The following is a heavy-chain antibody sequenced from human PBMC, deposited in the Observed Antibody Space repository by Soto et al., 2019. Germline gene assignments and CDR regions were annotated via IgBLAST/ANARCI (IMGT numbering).Heavy chain of an antibody. CDR1: GGTFSSYT. D-gene: IGHD3-16*01. CDR2: IIPILGIA. Sequence: QVQLVQSGAEVKKPGSSVKVSCKASGGTFSSYTISWVRQAPGQGLEWMGRIIPILGIANYAQKFQGRVTITEDKSTSTAYMELSSLRSEDTAVYYCARVRGGDGSIDYWGQGTLVTVSS. J-gene: IGHJ4*02. V-gene: IGHV1-69*02. CDR3: ARVRGGDGSIDY.